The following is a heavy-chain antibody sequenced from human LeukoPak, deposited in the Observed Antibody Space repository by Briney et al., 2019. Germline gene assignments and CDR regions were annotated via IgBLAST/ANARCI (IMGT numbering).Heavy chain of an antibody. J-gene: IGHJ4*02. Sequence: GGSLRLSCAASGFSFSSYAMSWVRQAPGKGLEWVSSISSSSSYIYYADSVKGRFTISRDNAKNSLYLQMNSLRAEDTAVYYCARGPLNDFWSGSTTYYFDYWGQGTLVTVSS. D-gene: IGHD3-3*01. V-gene: IGHV3-21*01. CDR1: GFSFSSYA. CDR2: ISSSSSYI. CDR3: ARGPLNDFWSGSTTYYFDY.